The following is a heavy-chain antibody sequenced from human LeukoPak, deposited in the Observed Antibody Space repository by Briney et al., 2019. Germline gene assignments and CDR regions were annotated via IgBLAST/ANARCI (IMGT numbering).Heavy chain of an antibody. CDR1: GGSISSYY. CDR3: ARARGYSYVVYYFDY. D-gene: IGHD5-18*01. J-gene: IGHJ4*02. V-gene: IGHV4-59*01. CDR2: IYYSGST. Sequence: SETLSLTCTVSGGSISSYYWSWIRQPPGKGLEWIGYIYYSGSTNYNPSLKSRVTISVDTSKNQFSLKLSSVTAADTAVYYCARARGYSYVVYYFDYWGQGPWSPSPQ.